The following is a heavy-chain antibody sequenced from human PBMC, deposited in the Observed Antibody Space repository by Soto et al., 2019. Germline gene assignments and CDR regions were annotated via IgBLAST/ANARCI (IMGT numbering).Heavy chain of an antibody. D-gene: IGHD3-3*01. CDR1: GYSFTSYW. Sequence: GESLKISCKGSGYSFTSYWIGWVRQMPGKGLEWMGIIYPGDSDTRYSPSFQGQVTISADKSISTAYLQGSSLKASDTAMYYCARHRVPYGDFWSGYYTGNYYYGMDVWGQGTTVTVSS. CDR2: IYPGDSDT. CDR3: ARHRVPYGDFWSGYYTGNYYYGMDV. J-gene: IGHJ6*02. V-gene: IGHV5-51*01.